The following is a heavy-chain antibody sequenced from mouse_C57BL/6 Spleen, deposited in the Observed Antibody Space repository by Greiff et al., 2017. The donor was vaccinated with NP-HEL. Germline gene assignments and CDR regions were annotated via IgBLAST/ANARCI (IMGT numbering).Heavy chain of an antibody. CDR1: GYTFTDYE. D-gene: IGHD2-5*01. CDR2: IDPETGGT. V-gene: IGHV1-15*01. CDR3: TRGYSNYLAWFAY. Sequence: QVQLQHSGAELVRPGASVTLSCKASGYTFTDYEMHWVKQTPVHGLEWIGAIDPETGGTAYNQKFKGKAILTADKSSSTAYMELRSLTSEDSAVYDCTRGYSNYLAWFAYWGQGTLVTVSA. J-gene: IGHJ3*01.